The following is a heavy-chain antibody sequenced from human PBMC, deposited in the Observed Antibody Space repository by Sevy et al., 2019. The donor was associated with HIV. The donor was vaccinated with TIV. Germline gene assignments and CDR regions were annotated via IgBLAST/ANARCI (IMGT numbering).Heavy chain of an antibody. CDR2: INPNSGGT. Sequence: ASVKVSCKASGYTFTGYSMHWVRQAPGQGLEWMGWINPNSGGTNYAQKFQGRVTMTRDTSISTAYTELSRLRSGDTAVYFCARVWNSDYYDSSGPNWFDTWGQRTLVTVSS. D-gene: IGHD3-22*01. J-gene: IGHJ5*02. V-gene: IGHV1-2*02. CDR3: ARVWNSDYYDSSGPNWFDT. CDR1: GYTFTGYS.